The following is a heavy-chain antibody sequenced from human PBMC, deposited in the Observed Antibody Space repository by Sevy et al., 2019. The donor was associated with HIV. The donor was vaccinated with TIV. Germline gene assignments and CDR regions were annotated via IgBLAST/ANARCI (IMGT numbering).Heavy chain of an antibody. CDR2: ISYDGSNK. D-gene: IGHD3-10*01. Sequence: GGSLRLSCAASGFTFSSYAMHRVRQAPGKGLEWVAVISYDGSNKYYADSVKGRFTISRDNSKNTLYLQMNSLRAEDTAVYYCAREGGAVWFGEFHNWFDPWGQGTLVTVSS. V-gene: IGHV3-30-3*01. CDR3: AREGGAVWFGEFHNWFDP. CDR1: GFTFSSYA. J-gene: IGHJ5*02.